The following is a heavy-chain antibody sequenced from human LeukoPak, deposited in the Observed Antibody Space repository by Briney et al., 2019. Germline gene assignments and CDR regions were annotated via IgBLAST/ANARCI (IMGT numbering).Heavy chain of an antibody. D-gene: IGHD1-26*01. V-gene: IGHV3-21*01. Sequence: GGSLRLSCAATGFTFSNYNMNWVRQAPGKAMEWVSSITRSGTYIFYADSVKGRFTISRDNAKNSLYLQMDSLGPEDTAVYYCARDPYSGNYGNDYYYYMDVWGKGTTVTISS. CDR2: ITRSGTYI. J-gene: IGHJ6*03. CDR1: GFTFSNYN. CDR3: ARDPYSGNYGNDYYYYMDV.